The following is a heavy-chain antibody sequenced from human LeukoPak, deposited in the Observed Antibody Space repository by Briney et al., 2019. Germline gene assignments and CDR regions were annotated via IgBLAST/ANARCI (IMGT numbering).Heavy chain of an antibody. V-gene: IGHV1-18*01. CDR1: GYTFTSYG. Sequence: ASVKVSCKASGYTFTSYGISWVRQAPGQGLEWMGWISAYNGNTNYAQKLQGRVTMTTDTSTSTAYMELRSLRSDDTAVYYCASAPYSSSPGYYMDVWGKGTTVTVSS. CDR2: ISAYNGNT. CDR3: ASAPYSSSPGYYMDV. J-gene: IGHJ6*03. D-gene: IGHD6-6*01.